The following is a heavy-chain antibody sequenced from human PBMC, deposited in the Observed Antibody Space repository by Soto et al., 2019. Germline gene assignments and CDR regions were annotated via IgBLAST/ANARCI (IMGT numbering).Heavy chain of an antibody. D-gene: IGHD1-26*01. CDR1: GGSVSSGSYY. V-gene: IGHV4-61*01. Sequence: SETLSLTCTGSGGSVSSGSYYWSWIRQPPGKGLEWIGYIYYIGSTNYNPSLKSRVTISVDTSKNQFSLKLSSVTAADTAVYYCARDLAHGSYSGKWFDPWGQGTLVTVSS. CDR3: ARDLAHGSYSGKWFDP. J-gene: IGHJ5*02. CDR2: IYYIGST.